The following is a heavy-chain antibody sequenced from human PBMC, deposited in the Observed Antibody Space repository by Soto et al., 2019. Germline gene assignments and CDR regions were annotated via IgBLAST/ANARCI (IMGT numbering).Heavy chain of an antibody. CDR2: ISYSGNT. V-gene: IGHV4-30-4*01. D-gene: IGHD3-10*01. J-gene: IGHJ6*02. CDR3: AGETMWHSGRYYSCHMDV. CDR1: GASITSRGSY. Sequence: QVQLQESGTGLVKPSQTLSLTCSVSGASITSRGSYWTWIRQPPGKGLEWIGHISYSGNTFYNSCLHSPSTISEDTSKNQVSLKMTPVTTADTARNFCAGETMWHSGRYYSCHMDVGGQGTTVPVSS.